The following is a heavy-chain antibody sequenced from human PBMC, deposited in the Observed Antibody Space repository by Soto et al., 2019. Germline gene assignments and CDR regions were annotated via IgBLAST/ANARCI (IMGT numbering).Heavy chain of an antibody. Sequence: SETLSLTCTVSGGSISSYYWSWIRQPPGKGLEWIGYIYYSGSTNYNPSLKSRVTISVDTSKNQFSLKLSSVTAEDTAVYYCASSVSTAMGRFELPGYWGQGTLVTVSS. CDR2: IYYSGST. V-gene: IGHV4-59*01. CDR1: GGSISSYY. J-gene: IGHJ4*02. D-gene: IGHD5-18*01. CDR3: ASSVSTAMGRFELPGY.